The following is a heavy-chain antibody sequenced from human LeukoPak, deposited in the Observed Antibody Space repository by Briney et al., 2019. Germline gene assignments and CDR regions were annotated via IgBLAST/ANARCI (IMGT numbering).Heavy chain of an antibody. CDR3: ARDSRSVVVPAAIRANFDY. CDR1: GFTVSSNY. D-gene: IGHD2-2*01. V-gene: IGHV3-66*01. Sequence: GGCLRLSCAASGFTVSSNYMSWVRQAPGKGLEWVSVIYSGGSTYYADSVKGRFTISRDNSKNTLYLQMNSLRAEDTAVYYCARDSRSVVVPAAIRANFDYWGQGTLVTVSS. CDR2: IYSGGST. J-gene: IGHJ4*02.